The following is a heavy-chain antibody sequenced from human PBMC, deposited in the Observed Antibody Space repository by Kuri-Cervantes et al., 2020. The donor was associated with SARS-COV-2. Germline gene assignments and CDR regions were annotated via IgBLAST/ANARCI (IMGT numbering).Heavy chain of an antibody. Sequence: GGSLRLSCKGSGYSFTSYWIGWVRQMPGKGLEWMGIIYPGDSDTRYSPSFQGQVTIPADKSISTAYLQWSSLKASDTAMYYCARHASNYDFWSGYYPPGGGMDVWGQGTTVTVSS. CDR1: GYSFTSYW. CDR3: ARHASNYDFWSGYYPPGGGMDV. J-gene: IGHJ6*01. CDR2: IYPGDSDT. D-gene: IGHD3-3*01. V-gene: IGHV5-51*01.